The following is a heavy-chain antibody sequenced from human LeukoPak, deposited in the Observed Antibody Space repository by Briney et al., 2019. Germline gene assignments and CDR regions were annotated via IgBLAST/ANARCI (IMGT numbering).Heavy chain of an antibody. CDR2: IFSGGST. Sequence: GGSLRLSCAASGFTFSSYWMSWVRQAPGKGLEWVSVIFSGGSTYYADSVKGRFTISRDNSKNTLYLQMNSLRAEDTAVYYCARGETSTYDYWGQGTLVTVSS. D-gene: IGHD2/OR15-2a*01. V-gene: IGHV3-53*01. CDR1: GFTFSSYW. J-gene: IGHJ4*02. CDR3: ARGETSTYDY.